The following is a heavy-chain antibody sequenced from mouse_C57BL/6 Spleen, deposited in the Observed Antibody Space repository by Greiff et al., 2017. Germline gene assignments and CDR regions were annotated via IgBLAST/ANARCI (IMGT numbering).Heavy chain of an antibody. D-gene: IGHD2-4*01. CDR3: ARRYDYTMDY. Sequence: VQLQQPGAELVMPGASVKLSCKASGYTFTSYWMHWVKQRPGQGLEWIGEIDPSDSYTNYNQKFKGRSTLSVDNSSSTAYMQLSSLTSEDSAVYYCARRYDYTMDYWGQGTSVTVSS. V-gene: IGHV1-69*01. CDR1: GYTFTSYW. CDR2: IDPSDSYT. J-gene: IGHJ4*01.